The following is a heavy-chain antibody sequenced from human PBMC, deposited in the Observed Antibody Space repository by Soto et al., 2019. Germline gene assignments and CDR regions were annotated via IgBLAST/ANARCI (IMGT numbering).Heavy chain of an antibody. D-gene: IGHD3-10*01. CDR2: INHSGSN. V-gene: IGHV4-34*01. CDR1: GGSFSGYY. CDR3: ARGLVWVTMVRGGIFYFDY. Sequence: QVQLQQWGAGLLKPSETLSLTCAVYGGSFSGYYWSWIRQPPGKGLDWIGEINHSGSNNYNPSRKSRVTISVDTSKNQFSLKLSSVTAADTAVYYCARGLVWVTMVRGGIFYFDYVGQGTLVTVSS. J-gene: IGHJ4*02.